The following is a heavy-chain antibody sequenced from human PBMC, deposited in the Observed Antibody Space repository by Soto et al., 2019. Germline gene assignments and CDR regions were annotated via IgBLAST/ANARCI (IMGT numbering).Heavy chain of an antibody. D-gene: IGHD3-22*01. V-gene: IGHV3-30*18. CDR3: AKEYYDSSAPGAFDI. CDR2: ISYDGSNK. J-gene: IGHJ3*02. Sequence: QVQLVESGGGVVQPGRSLRLSCAASGFTFSSYGMHWVRPAPGKGLERVAVISYDGSNKYYADSVKGRFTISRDNSKNTLYLEMNSLRAEDTAVYYCAKEYYDSSAPGAFDIWGQGTMVTVSS. CDR1: GFTFSSYG.